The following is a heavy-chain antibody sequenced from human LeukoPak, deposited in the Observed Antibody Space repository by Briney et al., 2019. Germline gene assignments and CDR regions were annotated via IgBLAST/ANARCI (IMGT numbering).Heavy chain of an antibody. J-gene: IGHJ4*02. V-gene: IGHV4-34*01. CDR3: ALPGYQTPLRY. CDR1: GGSFSGYY. CDR2: INHSGST. D-gene: IGHD2-2*01. Sequence: SETLSLTCAVYGGSFSGYYWSWIRQPPGKGLEWIGEINHSGSTNYNPYLKSRVTISVDTSKNQFSLKLSSVTAADTAVYYCALPGYQTPLRYWGQGTLVTVSS.